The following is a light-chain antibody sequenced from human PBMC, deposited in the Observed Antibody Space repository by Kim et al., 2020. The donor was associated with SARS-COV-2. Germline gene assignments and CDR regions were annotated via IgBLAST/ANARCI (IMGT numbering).Light chain of an antibody. V-gene: IGKV1-16*01. Sequence: SASVGDRVTITCRASHGISNYLAWFQQKPGKVPKSLIYGASTLQSGVPSRFSGSGSGTDFTLTISSLQPEDIATYYCQQYNSYPITFGGGTKLEI. CDR3: QQYNSYPIT. CDR2: GAS. CDR1: HGISNY. J-gene: IGKJ4*01.